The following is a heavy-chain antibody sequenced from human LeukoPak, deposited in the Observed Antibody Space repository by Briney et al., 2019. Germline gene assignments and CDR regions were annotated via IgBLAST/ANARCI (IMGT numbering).Heavy chain of an antibody. Sequence: PSETLSLTCAVSGGSISSSNWWSWVRQPPGKGLEWIGEIYHSGSTNYNPSLKSRVTISVDKSKSQFSLKLSSVTAADTAVYYCARADCSGGSCFYFDYWGQGTLVTVSS. CDR3: ARADCSGGSCFYFDY. V-gene: IGHV4-4*02. D-gene: IGHD2-15*01. CDR2: IYHSGST. CDR1: GGSISSSNW. J-gene: IGHJ4*02.